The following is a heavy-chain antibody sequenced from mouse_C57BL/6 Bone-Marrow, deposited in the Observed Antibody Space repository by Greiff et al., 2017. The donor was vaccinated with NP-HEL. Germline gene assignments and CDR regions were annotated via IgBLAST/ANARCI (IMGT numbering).Heavy chain of an antibody. Sequence: QVHVKQPGTELVKPGASVKLSCKASGYTFTSYWMHWVKQRPGQGLEWIGNINPSNGGTNYNEKFKSKATLTVDKSSSTAYMQLSSLTSEDSAVYYCARTAYGSNWYFDVWGTGTTVTVSS. J-gene: IGHJ1*03. CDR1: GYTFTSYW. CDR3: ARTAYGSNWYFDV. CDR2: INPSNGGT. D-gene: IGHD1-1*01. V-gene: IGHV1-53*01.